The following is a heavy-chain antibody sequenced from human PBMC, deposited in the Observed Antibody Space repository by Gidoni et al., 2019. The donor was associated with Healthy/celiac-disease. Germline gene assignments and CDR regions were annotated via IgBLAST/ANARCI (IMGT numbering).Heavy chain of an antibody. J-gene: IGHJ4*02. CDR3: ARDDLGHYNGYGGYFDY. Sequence: QVQLVESGGGVVQPGRSLRLPCAASGFTFSSFAMHWVRQAPGKGLEWVAVISYDGSNKYYADSVKGRFTISRDNSKNTLYLQMNSLRAEDTAVYYCARDDLGHYNGYGGYFDYWGQGTLVTVSS. D-gene: IGHD5-18*01. CDR1: GFTFSSFA. CDR2: ISYDGSNK. V-gene: IGHV3-30-3*01.